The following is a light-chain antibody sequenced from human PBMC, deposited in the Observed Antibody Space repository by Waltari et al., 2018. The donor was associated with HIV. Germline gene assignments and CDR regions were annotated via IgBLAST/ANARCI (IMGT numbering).Light chain of an antibody. V-gene: IGLV1-47*01. Sequence: SVLTQPPSASGTPGQKVTISCSGSSSNIGSNDIFWYQQLPGAAPKLLMYKNDQRPTGVPARFSGSKSGTSASLAISGLRSEDEADYTGATWDDSLSGVVFGGGTKLNGL. CDR3: ATWDDSLSGVV. CDR2: KND. J-gene: IGLJ3*02. CDR1: SSNIGSND.